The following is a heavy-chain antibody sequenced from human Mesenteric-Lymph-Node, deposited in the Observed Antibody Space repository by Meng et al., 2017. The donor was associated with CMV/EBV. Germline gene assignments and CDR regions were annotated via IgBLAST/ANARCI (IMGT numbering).Heavy chain of an antibody. CDR1: GYTFTGYY. Sequence: ASVKVPCKASGYTFTGYYMHWVRQAPGQGLEWMGWINPNSGGTIYAEKFQGRVTMTRDTSISTAYMELSRLRSDDTAVYYCAKDQCSSTSCLRLFDYWGQGTLVTVSS. CDR3: AKDQCSSTSCLRLFDY. V-gene: IGHV1-2*02. CDR2: INPNSGGT. J-gene: IGHJ4*02. D-gene: IGHD2-2*01.